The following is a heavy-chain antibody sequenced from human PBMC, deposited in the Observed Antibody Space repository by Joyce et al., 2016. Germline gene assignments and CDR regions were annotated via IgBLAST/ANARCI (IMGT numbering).Heavy chain of an antibody. CDR1: GLTLSELS. CDR3: AAYYYGVDFYYHMDV. CDR2: FDPDNSEK. V-gene: IGHV1-24*01. D-gene: IGHD3-10*01. Sequence: QVYLVQSGTEVKKPGASVRVSCKVSGLTLSELSMPWVRQGPGKGLEWMGGFDPDNSEKLYEQKFQDRFTMTEDTSTETAHMELTSLRSDDTAVYYCAAYYYGVDFYYHMDVWGRGTTVIVSS. J-gene: IGHJ6*03.